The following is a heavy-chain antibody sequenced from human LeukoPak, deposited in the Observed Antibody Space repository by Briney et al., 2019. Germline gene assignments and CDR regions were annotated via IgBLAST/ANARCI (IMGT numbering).Heavy chain of an antibody. CDR2: INPNSGGT. D-gene: IGHD2-2*01. V-gene: IGHV1-2*06. J-gene: IGHJ4*02. Sequence: ASVKGSCKASWYTLTGYYMHWVRQAPGPGLEWMGRINPNSGGTNYAQKFQGRVTMTRDTSISTAYMELSRLRSDDTAVYYCARGGGFVVVPATDYWGQGTLVTVSS. CDR1: WYTLTGYY. CDR3: ARGGGFVVVPATDY.